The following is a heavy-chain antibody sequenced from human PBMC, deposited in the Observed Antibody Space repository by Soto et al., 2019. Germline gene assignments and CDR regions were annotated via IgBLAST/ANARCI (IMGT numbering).Heavy chain of an antibody. CDR3: ASHSGSSPEGRYYYGMDV. V-gene: IGHV1-69*12. CDR1: GGTFSSYA. Sequence: QVQLVQSGAEVKKPGSSVKVSCKASGGTFSSYAISWVRQAPGQGLEWMGGIMPIFGTADYAQKFQGRVTITADESTSTAYMELSSLRSEDTAVYYCASHSGSSPEGRYYYGMDVWGQVTTVTVSS. J-gene: IGHJ6*02. CDR2: IMPIFGTA. D-gene: IGHD1-26*01.